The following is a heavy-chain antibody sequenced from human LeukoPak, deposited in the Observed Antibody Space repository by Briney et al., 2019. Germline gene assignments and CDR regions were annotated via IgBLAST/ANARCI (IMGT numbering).Heavy chain of an antibody. V-gene: IGHV3-30*18. Sequence: GGSLRLSCAAFGFTFNTYSMNWVRQAPGKGLEWVAVISYDGSNKYYADSVKGRFTISRDNSKNTLYLQMNSLRAEDTAVYYCAKDQNFWSGYPDYWGQGTLVTVSS. J-gene: IGHJ4*02. CDR3: AKDQNFWSGYPDY. D-gene: IGHD3-3*01. CDR1: GFTFNTYS. CDR2: ISYDGSNK.